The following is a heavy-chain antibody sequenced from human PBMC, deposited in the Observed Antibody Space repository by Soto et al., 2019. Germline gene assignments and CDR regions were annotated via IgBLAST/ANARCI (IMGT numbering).Heavy chain of an antibody. CDR2: ISYDGTTK. Sequence: GGSLRLSSAVSGFIFSSYSMHCVRQAPSKGLEWVADISYDGTTKDYAEFVKGRFAISRDNSKNTLYLQMNSLRAEDTAVYYCAKGAAAAGTVWYYYYGMDVWGQGTTVTVSS. D-gene: IGHD6-13*01. CDR1: GFIFSSYS. V-gene: IGHV3-30*09. J-gene: IGHJ6*02. CDR3: AKGAAAAGTVWYYYYGMDV.